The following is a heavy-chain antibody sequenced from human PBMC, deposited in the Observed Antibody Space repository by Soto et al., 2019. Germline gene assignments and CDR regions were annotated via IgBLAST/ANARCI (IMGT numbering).Heavy chain of an antibody. CDR2: ISVYHGNT. CDR1: GYNFLNYG. Sequence: ASVKVSCKTSGYNFLNYGMSWVRQAPGQGPEWMGWISVYHGNTIYAQNFQGRVTMTTDTSTSTAYMELTSLRSDDTGVYCCARDHGGATMALLYWGQGTLVTVSS. D-gene: IGHD3-10*01. CDR3: ARDHGGATMALLY. J-gene: IGHJ4*02. V-gene: IGHV1-18*04.